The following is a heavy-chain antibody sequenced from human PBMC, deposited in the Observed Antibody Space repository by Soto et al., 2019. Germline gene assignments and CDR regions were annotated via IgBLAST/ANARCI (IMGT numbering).Heavy chain of an antibody. J-gene: IGHJ6*02. Sequence: QVQLQESGPGLVKPSGTLTLTCAVSGDSISSSYWWSWVRQSPGRGLEWIGEIYHIGITNYNPSLKSRVSISVDKSKNQFSLKLTYVTGADTAVYYCARDRGKATIYYNGMDVWGQGTTLTVSS. CDR1: GDSISSSYW. CDR2: IYHIGIT. CDR3: ARDRGKATIYYNGMDV. V-gene: IGHV4-4*02.